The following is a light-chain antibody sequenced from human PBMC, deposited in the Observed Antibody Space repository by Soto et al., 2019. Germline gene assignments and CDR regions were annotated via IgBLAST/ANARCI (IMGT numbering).Light chain of an antibody. CDR2: AAS. CDR1: QDISSH. Sequence: DIQLTQSPSFLSASVGDRVTITCRASQDISSHLAWYQQKPGKAPKLLIYAASTLQSGVPSGFGGSGSGPEFTLTITSLQPEDFATYCCQQVKTYPLTFGGGTKVEIK. J-gene: IGKJ4*01. V-gene: IGKV1-9*01. CDR3: QQVKTYPLT.